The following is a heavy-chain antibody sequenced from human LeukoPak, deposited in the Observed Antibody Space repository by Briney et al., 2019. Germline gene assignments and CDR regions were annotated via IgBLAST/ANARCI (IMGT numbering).Heavy chain of an antibody. Sequence: SETLSLTCTVSGGSISSSSYYWGWIRQPPGKGLEWIGSIYYSGSTYYNPSLKSRVTISVDTSKNQFSLKLSSVTAADTAVYYCARAYGGNYMNDYWGQGTLVTVSS. CDR2: IYYSGST. V-gene: IGHV4-39*07. D-gene: IGHD4-23*01. J-gene: IGHJ4*02. CDR3: ARAYGGNYMNDY. CDR1: GGSISSSSYY.